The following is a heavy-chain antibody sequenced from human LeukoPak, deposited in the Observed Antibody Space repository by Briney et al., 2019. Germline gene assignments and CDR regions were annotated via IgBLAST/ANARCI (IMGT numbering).Heavy chain of an antibody. CDR1: GFPFNTYA. J-gene: IGHJ4*02. CDR3: AKERRYCSGGSCYSFDY. Sequence: GGSLRLSCSTSGFPFNTYAIHWVRQAPGKGLEWVALISYDGSNKFCADSVKGRFTISRDNSKNTLYLQMNSLGAEDTAVYYCAKERRYCSGGSCYSFDYWGQGTLVTVSS. V-gene: IGHV3-30*04. D-gene: IGHD2-15*01. CDR2: ISYDGSNK.